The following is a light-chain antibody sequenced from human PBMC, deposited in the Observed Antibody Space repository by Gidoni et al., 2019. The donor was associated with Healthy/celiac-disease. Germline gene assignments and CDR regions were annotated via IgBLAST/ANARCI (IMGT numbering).Light chain of an antibody. Sequence: DIQMTQSPSSLSASVGDRVTITCRASQGMSNYLAWYQQKPGKVPKLLIYAASTLQSGVPSRFSGSGSGTDFTLTISSLQPEDVATYYCQKYNSSPRTFXGXTKVEIK. V-gene: IGKV1-27*01. CDR2: AAS. J-gene: IGKJ4*01. CDR3: QKYNSSPRT. CDR1: QGMSNY.